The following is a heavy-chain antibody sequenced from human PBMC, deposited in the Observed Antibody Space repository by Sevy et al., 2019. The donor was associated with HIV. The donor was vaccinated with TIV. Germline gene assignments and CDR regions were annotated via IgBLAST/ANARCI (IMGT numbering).Heavy chain of an antibody. V-gene: IGHV3-30-3*01. D-gene: IGHD4-17*01. CDR1: GFTFSSYA. CDR3: ARDQETVTIEYFQH. CDR2: ISYDGSNK. J-gene: IGHJ1*01. Sequence: GGSLRLSCAASGFTFSSYAMHWVRQAPGKGLEWVVVISYDGSNKYYADSVKGRFTISRDNSKNTLYLQMNSLRAEDTAVYYCARDQETVTIEYFQHWGQGTLVTVSS.